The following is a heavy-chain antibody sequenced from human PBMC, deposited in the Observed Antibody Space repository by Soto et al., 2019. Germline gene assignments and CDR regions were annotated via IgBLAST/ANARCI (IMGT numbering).Heavy chain of an antibody. D-gene: IGHD6-13*01. V-gene: IGHV1-69*12. Sequence: QVQLVQSGAEVKKPGSSVKVSCKASGGTFSSYAISWVRQAPGQGLEWMGGIIPIFGTANYAQKFQGRVTITAGESTSTVCVGLGSLGSEDAAVYYCARAGLGRQLVAWYFDLWGRGTLVTVSS. CDR3: ARAGLGRQLVAWYFDL. CDR1: GGTFSSYA. J-gene: IGHJ2*01. CDR2: IIPIFGTA.